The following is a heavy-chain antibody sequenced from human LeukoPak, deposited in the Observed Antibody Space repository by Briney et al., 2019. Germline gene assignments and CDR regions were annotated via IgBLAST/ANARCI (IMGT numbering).Heavy chain of an antibody. CDR3: ARGRGPFDP. J-gene: IGHJ5*02. Sequence: SETLSLTCAVYGGSFSGYYWSWIRQPPGKGLEWIGEINHSGSTNYNPSLKSRDTISVDTSKNQFSLKLSSVTAADTAVYYCARGRGPFDPWGQGTLVTVSS. CDR2: INHSGST. CDR1: GGSFSGYY. V-gene: IGHV4-34*01. D-gene: IGHD3-10*01.